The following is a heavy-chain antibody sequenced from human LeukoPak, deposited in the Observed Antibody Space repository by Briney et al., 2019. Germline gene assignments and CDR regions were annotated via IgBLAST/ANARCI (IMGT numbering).Heavy chain of an antibody. D-gene: IGHD3-3*01. J-gene: IGHJ4*02. CDR3: AKGSYDLDK. Sequence: ASVKVPCKASGYTFSTHAISWVRQAPGQGLEWMGWISAYSRNSKYSQKFQGRLTMSTDTSTTTAYMELRTLTRDDTGVYYCAKGSYDLDKWGQGTLITVSS. V-gene: IGHV1-18*04. CDR1: GYTFSTHA. CDR2: ISAYSRNS.